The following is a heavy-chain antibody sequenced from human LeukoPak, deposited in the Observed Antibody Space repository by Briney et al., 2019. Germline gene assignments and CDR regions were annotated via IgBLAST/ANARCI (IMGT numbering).Heavy chain of an antibody. CDR1: GFSFNSYA. D-gene: IGHD5-12*01. Sequence: GGSLRLSCAASGFSFNSYAMSWVRQAPGKGLEWVSIIIGSSGSTFYADSVKGRFTISRDNSKNTLYLQMNSLRLEDTAVSYCAKGGYDYIEVAYFDFWGQGTLVTVSS. V-gene: IGHV3-23*01. CDR3: AKGGYDYIEVAYFDF. CDR2: IIGSSGST. J-gene: IGHJ4*02.